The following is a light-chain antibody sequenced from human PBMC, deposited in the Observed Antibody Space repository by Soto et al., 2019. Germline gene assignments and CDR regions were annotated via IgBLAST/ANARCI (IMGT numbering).Light chain of an antibody. V-gene: IGLV2-14*01. Sequence: QSALTQPASVSGSPGQSITISCTGTSSDVGGYNYVSWYQQHPGKAPKLMIYEVSNRPSGVSHRFSGSKSGNTASLTISGLQAEDEADYYCSSYTSRSPLDYVFGSGTKVTVL. CDR3: SSYTSRSPLDYV. CDR2: EVS. CDR1: SSDVGGYNY. J-gene: IGLJ1*01.